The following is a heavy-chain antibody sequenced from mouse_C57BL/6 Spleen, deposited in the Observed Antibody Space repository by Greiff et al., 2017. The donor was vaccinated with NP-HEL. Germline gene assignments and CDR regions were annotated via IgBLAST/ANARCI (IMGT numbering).Heavy chain of an antibody. CDR3: ARHDSNYDWYFDV. CDR2: IWSDGST. V-gene: IGHV2-6-1*01. Sequence: QVQLQQSGPGLVAPSQSLSITCTVSGFSLTSYGVHWVRQPPGKGLEWLVVIWSDGSTTYNSALKSRLSISKDNSKSQVFLKMNSLQTDDTAMYYCARHDSNYDWYFDVWGTGTTVTVSS. D-gene: IGHD2-5*01. J-gene: IGHJ1*03. CDR1: GFSLTSYG.